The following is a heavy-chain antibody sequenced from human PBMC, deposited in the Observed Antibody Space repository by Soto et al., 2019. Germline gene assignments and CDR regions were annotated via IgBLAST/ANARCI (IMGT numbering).Heavy chain of an antibody. D-gene: IGHD3-22*01. CDR3: ARAPFYYYDSSGYKDY. CDR2: ISYDGSNK. V-gene: IGHV3-30-3*01. CDR1: GFTFSSYA. J-gene: IGHJ4*02. Sequence: PGGSLRLSCAASGFTFSSYAMHWVRQAPGKGLEWVAVISYDGSNKYYADSVKGRFTISRDNSKNTLYLQMNSLRAEDTAVYYCARAPFYYYDSSGYKDYWGQGTLVTVSS.